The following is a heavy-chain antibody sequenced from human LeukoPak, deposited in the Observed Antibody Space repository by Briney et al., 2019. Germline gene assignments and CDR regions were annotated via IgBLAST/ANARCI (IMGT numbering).Heavy chain of an antibody. J-gene: IGHJ5*01. CDR1: GGSFSGYY. CDR2: INHSGST. V-gene: IGHV4-34*01. D-gene: IGHD2-2*01. Sequence: SETLSLTCAVYGGSFSGYYWSWIRQPPGKGLEWMGGINHSGSTNYNPSLKSRVTISVATSKPPFSLKLSSVTAAATAVYYCARGIGGRNLTPRAIVVVPAASSNWFDPWGQGTLVTVSS. CDR3: ARGIGGRNLTPRAIVVVPAASSNWFDP.